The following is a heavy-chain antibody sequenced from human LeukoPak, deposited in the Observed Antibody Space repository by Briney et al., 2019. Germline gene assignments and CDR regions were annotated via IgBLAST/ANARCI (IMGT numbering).Heavy chain of an antibody. D-gene: IGHD3-22*01. Sequence: GGSLRLSCAASGFTISSYSMNWVRQAPGKGLEWVSSISRSSSYIYYADSVKGRFTISRDNAKNSLYLQMNSLRAEDTAVYYCARSPRGRIAYYYDSSGYTFDYWGQGTLVTVSS. CDR2: ISRSSSYI. V-gene: IGHV3-21*01. CDR3: ARSPRGRIAYYYDSSGYTFDY. J-gene: IGHJ4*02. CDR1: GFTISSYS.